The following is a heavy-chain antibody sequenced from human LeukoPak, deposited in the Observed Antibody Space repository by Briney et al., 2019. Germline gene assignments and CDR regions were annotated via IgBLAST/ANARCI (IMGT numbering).Heavy chain of an antibody. D-gene: IGHD2-15*01. CDR1: GGTFSSYT. CDR2: IIPILGIA. CDR3: ARGGPDLSGGELYYFDY. Sequence: SVKVSCKASGGTFSSYTISWVRQAPGQGLEWMGRIIPILGIANYAQKFQGRVTITADKSTSTAYMELSSLRSEDTAIYYCARGGPDLSGGELYYFDYWGQGTLVTVSS. V-gene: IGHV1-69*02. J-gene: IGHJ4*01.